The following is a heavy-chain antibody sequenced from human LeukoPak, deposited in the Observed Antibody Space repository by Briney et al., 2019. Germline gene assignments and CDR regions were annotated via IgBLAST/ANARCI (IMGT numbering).Heavy chain of an antibody. CDR1: GFSLSDYW. V-gene: IGHV3-7*03. D-gene: IGHD3-22*01. CDR2: IKFDGSEI. J-gene: IGHJ5*02. CDR3: VRHQKKEDFDDGGYFDSWFDP. Sequence: PGGSLRLPCAASGFSLSDYWMTWVRQAPGKGLECVGNIKFDGSEIYYLDSVRGRFSISRDNAKNSLYLQMNSVRAEDTALYHCVRHQKKEDFDDGGYFDSWFDPWGQGTLVTVSS.